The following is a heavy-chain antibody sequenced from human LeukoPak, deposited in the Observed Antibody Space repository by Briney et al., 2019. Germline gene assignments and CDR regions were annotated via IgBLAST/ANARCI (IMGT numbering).Heavy chain of an antibody. Sequence: PSETLSLTCAVSGDSISSSNWWCWVRQPPGKGLEWIGEIYHSGSTNYNPSLKSRVTISVDKSKNQVSLKLTSVTAADTAVYYCARLDEGNGSGSYWLDYWGQGTLVTVSS. J-gene: IGHJ4*02. CDR1: GDSISSSNW. V-gene: IGHV4-4*02. CDR3: ARLDEGNGSGSYWLDY. CDR2: IYHSGST. D-gene: IGHD3-10*01.